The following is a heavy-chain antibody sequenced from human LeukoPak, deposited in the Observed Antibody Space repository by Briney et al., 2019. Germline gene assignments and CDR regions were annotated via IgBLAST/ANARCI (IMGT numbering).Heavy chain of an antibody. CDR2: IKQDGSEK. D-gene: IGHD3-3*01. J-gene: IGHJ2*01. V-gene: IGHV3-7*01. Sequence: GGSLRLSCAASGFTFSSYWMSWVRQAPGKGLEWVANIKQDGSEKYYVDSVKGRFTISRDNAKNSLYLQMNSLRAEDTAVYYCARDRSGPTYWYFALWGRGTLVTVSS. CDR1: GFTFSSYW. CDR3: ARDRSGPTYWYFAL.